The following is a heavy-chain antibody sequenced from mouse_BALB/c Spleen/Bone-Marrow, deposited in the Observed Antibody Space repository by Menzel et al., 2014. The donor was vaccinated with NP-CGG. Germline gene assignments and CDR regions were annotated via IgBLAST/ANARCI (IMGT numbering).Heavy chain of an antibody. CDR3: ASYRYAWYFDV. Sequence: VQLQQSGAELVKLGASVKLSCTASGFNIKDTYMHWVKQRPEQGLEWIGRIDPANGNTKYDPKFQGKATITADTSSNTAYLQLSSLTPEDTAVYYCASYRYAWYFDVWGAGTTVTVSS. CDR2: IDPANGNT. J-gene: IGHJ1*01. V-gene: IGHV14-3*02. CDR1: GFNIKDTY. D-gene: IGHD2-14*01.